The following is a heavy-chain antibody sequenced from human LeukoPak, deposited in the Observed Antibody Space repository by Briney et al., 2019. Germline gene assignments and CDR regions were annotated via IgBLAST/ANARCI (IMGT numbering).Heavy chain of an antibody. J-gene: IGHJ3*02. V-gene: IGHV3-9*02. Sequence: GRSLRLSCVVSGFNSEDHAMHWVRQAPGKGLEWVSGIYWSSSGTGYADSVKGRFTVSRDNSKNTLYLQMNSLRAEDTAVYFCAKNLPSNDDAFDIWGQGTMVTVSS. D-gene: IGHD4-11*01. CDR3: AKNLPSNDDAFDI. CDR1: GFNSEDHA. CDR2: IYWSSSGT.